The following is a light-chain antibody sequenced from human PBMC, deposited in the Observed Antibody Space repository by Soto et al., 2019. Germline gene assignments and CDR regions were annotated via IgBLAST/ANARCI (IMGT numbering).Light chain of an antibody. CDR3: WSYAGNTIFV. CDR2: EGS. CDR1: NNDVGGYKL. J-gene: IGLJ2*01. Sequence: QSALTQPASVSGSPGQAITSSCTGTNNDVGGYKLVSWYQQHPGKVPKVVIYEGSKRPSGVSNRFSGSKSGNTASLTISGLQAEDEADYYCWSYAGNTIFVFGGGTKVTVL. V-gene: IGLV2-23*03.